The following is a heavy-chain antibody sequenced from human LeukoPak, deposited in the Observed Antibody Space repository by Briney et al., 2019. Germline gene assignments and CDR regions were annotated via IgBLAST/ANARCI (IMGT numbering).Heavy chain of an antibody. CDR2: IYYSGST. CDR3: ARDQLNNRFDP. D-gene: IGHD3-10*01. V-gene: IGHV4-59*01. Sequence: PSETLSLTCTVSGGSISSYYWSWIRQPPGKGLEWIGYIYYSGSTNYNPSLKSRVTISVDTSKNQFSLKLSSVTAADTAVYYCARDQLNNRFDPWGQGTLVTVSS. J-gene: IGHJ5*02. CDR1: GGSISSYY.